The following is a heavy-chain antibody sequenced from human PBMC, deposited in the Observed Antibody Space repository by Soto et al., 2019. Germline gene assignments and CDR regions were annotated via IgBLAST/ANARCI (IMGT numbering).Heavy chain of an antibody. CDR2: IYYSGST. CDR1: GGSISSSSYY. CDR3: ARRPTVPTTAAFDI. Sequence: QLQLQESGPGLVKPSETLSLTCTVSGGSISSSSYYWGWIRQPPGKGLEWIGSIYYSGSTYYNPSLKSRVTISVDMSKTHFSLKLSSVTASDTAVYYCARRPTVPTTAAFDIWGQGTMVTV. J-gene: IGHJ3*02. D-gene: IGHD1-1*01. V-gene: IGHV4-39*02.